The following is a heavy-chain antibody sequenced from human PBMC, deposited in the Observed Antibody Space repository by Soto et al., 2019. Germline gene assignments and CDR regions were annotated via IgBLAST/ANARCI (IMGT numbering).Heavy chain of an antibody. D-gene: IGHD1-26*01. CDR3: AKGAGRKWELLVDY. CDR2: ISYDGSNK. CDR1: GFTFSSYG. Sequence: PGGSLRLSCAASGFTFSSYGMHWVRQAPGKGLEWVAVISYDGSNKYYADSVKGRFTISRDNSKNTLYLQMNSLRAEDTAVYYCAKGAGRKWELLVDYWGQGT. V-gene: IGHV3-30*18. J-gene: IGHJ4*02.